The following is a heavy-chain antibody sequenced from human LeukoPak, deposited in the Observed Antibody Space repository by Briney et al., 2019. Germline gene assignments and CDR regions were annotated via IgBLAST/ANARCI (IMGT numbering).Heavy chain of an antibody. Sequence: GGSLRLSCAASGFTFSSYSMNWVRQAPGKGLEWVSSISSSSSYIYYADSVKGRFTISRDNAKNSLYLQMNSLRAEDTAVYYCARDGDLGGYCSSTSCYKIDFDYWGQGTLVTVSS. V-gene: IGHV3-21*01. CDR1: GFTFSSYS. CDR2: ISSSSSYI. D-gene: IGHD2-2*02. CDR3: ARDGDLGGYCSSTSCYKIDFDY. J-gene: IGHJ4*02.